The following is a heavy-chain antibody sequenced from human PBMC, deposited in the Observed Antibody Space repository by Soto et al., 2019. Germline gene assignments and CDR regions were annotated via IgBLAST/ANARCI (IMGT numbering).Heavy chain of an antibody. CDR3: ARDLTMTSMYDAFDI. V-gene: IGHV3-21*01. CDR2: ISSSSSYI. CDR1: GFTFSSYS. J-gene: IGHJ3*02. Sequence: GGSLRLSCAASGFTFSSYSMNWVRQAPGKGLEWVSSISSSSSYIYYADSVKGRFTISRDNAKNSLYLQMNSLRAEDTAVYYCARDLTMTSMYDAFDIWGQGTMVTVSS. D-gene: IGHD4-17*01.